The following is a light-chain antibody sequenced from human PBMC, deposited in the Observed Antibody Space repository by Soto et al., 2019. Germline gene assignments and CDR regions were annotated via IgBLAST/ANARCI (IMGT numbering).Light chain of an antibody. J-gene: IGKJ1*01. Sequence: EIVMTQSPGTLSFPPGERATLSCRASQSVSSSYLAWYQQRPGQAPRLLIYGASIRATDIPARFIGSGSGTEFTLTISSLQSEDFAVYYCQQYINWPRTFGQGTKVDIK. CDR1: QSVSSSY. CDR2: GAS. CDR3: QQYINWPRT. V-gene: IGKV3-15*01.